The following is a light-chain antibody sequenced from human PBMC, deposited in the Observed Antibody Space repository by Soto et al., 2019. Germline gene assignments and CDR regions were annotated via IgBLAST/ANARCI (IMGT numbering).Light chain of an antibody. CDR1: SSNIGSNH. CDR2: RSN. CDR3: AAWGDTLSGFYV. J-gene: IGLJ1*01. V-gene: IGLV1-47*01. Sequence: QSVLTQPPSASGTPGQRVTISCSGSSSNIGSNHVYWYQQVPGTAPKLLIYRSNQRPSGVPDRFSGSKSVTSASLAISGLRSEDEADYYCAAWGDTLSGFYVFGTGTKLTVL.